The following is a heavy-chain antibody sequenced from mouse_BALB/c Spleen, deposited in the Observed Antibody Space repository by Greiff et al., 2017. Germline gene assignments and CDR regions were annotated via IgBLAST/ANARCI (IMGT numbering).Heavy chain of an antibody. CDR1: GDSITSGY. V-gene: IGHV3-8*02. D-gene: IGHD2-14*01. CDR3: ARRGYRYDVSYAMDY. CDR2: ISYSGST. J-gene: IGHJ4*01. Sequence: EVQRVESGPSLVKPSQTLSLTCSVTGDSITSGYWNWIRKFPGNKLEYMGYISYSGSTYYNPSLKSRISITRDTSKNQYYLQLNSVTTEDTATYYCARRGYRYDVSYAMDYWGQGTSVTVSS.